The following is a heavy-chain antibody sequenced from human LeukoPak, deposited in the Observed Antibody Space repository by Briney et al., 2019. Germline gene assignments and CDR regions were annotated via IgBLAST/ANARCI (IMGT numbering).Heavy chain of an antibody. D-gene: IGHD3-22*01. Sequence: GGSLRLSCAASGFTFSSYSMNWVRQAPGKGLEWVSGISWNSGSIGYADSVKGRFTISSDNAKNSLYLQRNSLRVEDMALYYCASSSGYYRLDAFDIWGQGTMVPVSS. CDR2: ISWNSGSI. CDR3: ASSSGYYRLDAFDI. CDR1: GFTFSSYS. V-gene: IGHV3-9*03. J-gene: IGHJ3*02.